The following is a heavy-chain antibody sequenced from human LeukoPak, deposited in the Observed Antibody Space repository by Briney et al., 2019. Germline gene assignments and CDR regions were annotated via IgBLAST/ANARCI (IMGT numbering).Heavy chain of an antibody. J-gene: IGHJ5*02. CDR3: ARSPAYYDILTGYYPKNWFDP. CDR2: IYYSGST. D-gene: IGHD3-9*01. CDR1: GGSISSGDYY. Sequence: SETLSLTCTVSGGSISSGDYYWSWIRQPPGKGLEWIGYIYYSGSTYYNPSLKTRVTIPVDTSKNQFSLKLSSVTAADTAVYYCARSPAYYDILTGYYPKNWFDPWGQGTLVTVSS. V-gene: IGHV4-30-4*08.